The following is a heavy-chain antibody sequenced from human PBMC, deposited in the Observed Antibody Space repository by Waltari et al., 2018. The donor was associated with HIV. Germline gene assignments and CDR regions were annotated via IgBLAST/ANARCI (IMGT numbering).Heavy chain of an antibody. D-gene: IGHD2-15*01. CDR2: ISDIVTRT. CDR1: GFTFSKYA. CDR3: AKDFGDCSGGRCYSEIFDF. J-gene: IGHJ4*02. V-gene: IGHV3-23*01. Sequence: EVQLLESGGGLVQPGGSLRLSCAASGFTFSKYAMSWVRLAPGEGLKWGSGISDIVTRTYYADSVKGRFTISRDNSKSMLFLQMDSLRAEDTAVYFCAKDFGDCSGGRCYSEIFDFWGQGALVTVSS.